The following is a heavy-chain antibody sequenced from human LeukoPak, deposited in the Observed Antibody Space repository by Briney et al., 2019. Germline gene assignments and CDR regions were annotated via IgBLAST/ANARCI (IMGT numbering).Heavy chain of an antibody. CDR1: GFTFSDYY. CDR3: ARVRFPADC. J-gene: IGHJ4*02. D-gene: IGHD2-2*01. CDR2: IKHDGREK. V-gene: IGHV3-7*01. Sequence: PGGSLRLSCAASGFTFSDYYMSWVRQAPGKGLEWLANIKHDGREKYYVDSVKGRFTISRDNAKASVYLHMNSLGVEDTAIYYCARVRFPADCWGQGTLVTVSS.